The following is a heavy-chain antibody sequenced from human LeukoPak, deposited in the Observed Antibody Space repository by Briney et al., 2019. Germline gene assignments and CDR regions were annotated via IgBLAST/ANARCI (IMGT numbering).Heavy chain of an antibody. Sequence: PGRSLRLSCAASGFTFTSYAFYWVRQAPGKGLEFVSGISSAGHNTIYSNSVEGRFIISRDDSKNTVYLQVGSLRIEDTAVYYCARGVGPTRVLDYWGQGTLVTVSS. V-gene: IGHV3-64*01. D-gene: IGHD1-26*01. CDR1: GFTFTSYA. CDR2: ISSAGHNT. J-gene: IGHJ4*02. CDR3: ARGVGPTRVLDY.